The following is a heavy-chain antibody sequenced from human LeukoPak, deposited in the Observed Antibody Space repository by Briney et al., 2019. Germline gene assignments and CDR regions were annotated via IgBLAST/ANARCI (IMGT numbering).Heavy chain of an antibody. D-gene: IGHD6-19*01. J-gene: IGHJ1*01. Sequence: MTSETLSLTCTVSGGSISSYYWSWIRQPPGKGLEWIGYIYYSGSTNYNPSLKSRVTISVDTSKNQFSLKLSSVTAADTAVYYCARQQWLVRRGGYFQHWGQGTLVTVSS. CDR3: ARQQWLVRRGGYFQH. CDR1: GGSISSYY. CDR2: IYYSGST. V-gene: IGHV4-59*08.